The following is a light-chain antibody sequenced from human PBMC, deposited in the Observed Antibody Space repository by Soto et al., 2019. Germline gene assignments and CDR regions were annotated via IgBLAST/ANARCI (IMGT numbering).Light chain of an antibody. CDR1: QSISSY. Sequence: DLQMTQSPSSLSASVGDRVTITCRASQSISSYLNWYQQNPGKPPKLLIYTASTLQSGVPSRFSGSGSGTDFTLTISSLQPEDFATYYCQQSYIHTWTFGQGTKVEIK. V-gene: IGKV1-39*01. CDR3: QQSYIHTWT. J-gene: IGKJ1*01. CDR2: TAS.